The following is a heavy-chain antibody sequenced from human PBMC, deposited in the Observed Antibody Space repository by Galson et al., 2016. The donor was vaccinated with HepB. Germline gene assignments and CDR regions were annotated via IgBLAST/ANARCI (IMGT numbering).Heavy chain of an antibody. CDR3: ARHIKQPYCSSTSCPHGEYFDY. J-gene: IGHJ4*02. D-gene: IGHD2-2*01. CDR1: GYSFTNYW. CDR2: IPPGDSDT. V-gene: IGHV5-51*01. Sequence: QSGAEVKKPGESLEISCKGSGYSFTNYWIGWVRQMPGKALEWMGIIPPGDSDTRYSPSFQGQVTMSADKSISTAYLQWSSLEASDTAMYDWARHIKQPYCSSTSCPHGEYFDYWGQGTPVTVSS.